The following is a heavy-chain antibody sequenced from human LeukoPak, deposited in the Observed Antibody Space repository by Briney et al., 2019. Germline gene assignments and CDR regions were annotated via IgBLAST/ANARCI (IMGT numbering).Heavy chain of an antibody. D-gene: IGHD6-19*01. CDR3: ARSSGWYKGSYFDY. J-gene: IGHJ4*02. Sequence: PGGSLRLSCAASGFTFSSYAMSWVRQAPGKGLEWVSAISGSGGSTYYADSVKGRFTISRDNSKNTLYLQMNSLRAEDMALYYCARSSGWYKGSYFDYWGQGTLVTVSS. CDR2: ISGSGGST. V-gene: IGHV3-23*01. CDR1: GFTFSSYA.